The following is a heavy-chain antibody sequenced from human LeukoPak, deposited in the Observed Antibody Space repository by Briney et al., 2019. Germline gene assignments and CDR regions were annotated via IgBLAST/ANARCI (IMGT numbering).Heavy chain of an antibody. CDR3: ARDVFYYDSSGYNGA. V-gene: IGHV4-4*07. CDR1: GGSISSYY. D-gene: IGHD3-22*01. Sequence: PAETLSPTCTVSGGSISSYYWSWIRQPAGKGLEWIGRIYTSGSTNYNPSLKSRVTMSVDTSKNQFSLKLSSVTAADTAVYYCARDVFYYDSSGYNGAWGQGTLVTVSS. J-gene: IGHJ5*02. CDR2: IYTSGST.